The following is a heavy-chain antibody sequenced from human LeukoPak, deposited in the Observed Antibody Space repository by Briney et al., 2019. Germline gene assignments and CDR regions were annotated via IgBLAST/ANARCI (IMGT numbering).Heavy chain of an antibody. V-gene: IGHV3-15*01. D-gene: IGHD2-15*01. CDR3: TTMGCSGGSCYSDYYYYGMDV. J-gene: IGHJ6*02. CDR1: GFTFSNAW. CDR2: IKSKTDGGTT. Sequence: GGSLRLSCAASGFTFSNAWMSWVRQAPGKGLEWVGRIKSKTDGGTTYYAAPVKGRFTISRDDSKNTLYLQMNSLKTEDTAVFYCTTMGCSGGSCYSDYYYYGMDVWDQGTTVTVSS.